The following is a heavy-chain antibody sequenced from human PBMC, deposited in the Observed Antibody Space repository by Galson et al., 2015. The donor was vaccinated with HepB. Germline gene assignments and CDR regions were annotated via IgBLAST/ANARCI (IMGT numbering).Heavy chain of an antibody. V-gene: IGHV4-59*01. CDR2: IYYSGST. Sequence: LSLTCTVSGGSISSYYWSWIRQPPGKGLEWIGYIYYSGSTNYNPSLKSRVTISVDTSKNQFSLKLSSVTAADTAVYYCARGSARLARGSYYYGMDVWGQGTTVTVSS. CDR1: GGSISSYY. D-gene: IGHD3-10*01. CDR3: ARGSARLARGSYYYGMDV. J-gene: IGHJ6*02.